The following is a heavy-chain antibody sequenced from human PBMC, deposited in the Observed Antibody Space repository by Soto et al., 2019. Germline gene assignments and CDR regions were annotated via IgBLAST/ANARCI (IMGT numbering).Heavy chain of an antibody. Sequence: GGSLRLSCAASGFTFSSYAMSWVRQTPGKGLEWVSAISGSGGSTYYADYVKGRFTISRDNSKNTLYLQMNSLRAEDTAVYYCAKRMAGKLTAFDIWGQGTMVTVSS. D-gene: IGHD6-19*01. V-gene: IGHV3-23*01. CDR1: GFTFSSYA. CDR2: ISGSGGST. CDR3: AKRMAGKLTAFDI. J-gene: IGHJ3*02.